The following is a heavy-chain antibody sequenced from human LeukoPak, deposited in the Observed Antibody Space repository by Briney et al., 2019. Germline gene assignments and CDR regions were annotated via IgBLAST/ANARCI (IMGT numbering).Heavy chain of an antibody. CDR2: IYYSGST. J-gene: IGHJ4*02. V-gene: IGHV4-39*01. CDR1: GGSISSSSYY. Sequence: SETLSLTCTASGGSISSSSYYWGWIRQPPGKGLEWIGSIYYSGSTYYNPSLKSRVTISVDTSKNQFSLKLSSVTAADTAVYYCARRGSYSSGWNFDYWGQGTLVTVSS. CDR3: ARRGSYSSGWNFDY. D-gene: IGHD6-19*01.